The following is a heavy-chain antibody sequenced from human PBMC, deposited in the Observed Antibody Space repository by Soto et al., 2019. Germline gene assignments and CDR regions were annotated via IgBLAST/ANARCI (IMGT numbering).Heavy chain of an antibody. D-gene: IGHD5-18*01. CDR3: ARPVDTAMVSLHYYYGMDV. CDR2: ISSSSSYI. Sequence: EVQLVESGGGLVKPGGSLRLSCAASGFTFSSYSMNWVRQAPGKGLEWVSSISSSSSYIYYADSVKGRFTISRDNAKNSLYLQMNSLRAEDTAVYYCARPVDTAMVSLHYYYGMDVWGQGTTVTVSS. CDR1: GFTFSSYS. V-gene: IGHV3-21*01. J-gene: IGHJ6*02.